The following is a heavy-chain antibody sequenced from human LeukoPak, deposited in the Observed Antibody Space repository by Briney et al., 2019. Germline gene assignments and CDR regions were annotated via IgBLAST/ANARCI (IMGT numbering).Heavy chain of an antibody. CDR2: INPNSGVT. J-gene: IGHJ4*02. CDR3: ARAEAGIDY. CDR1: GYTFTGYY. Sequence: ASVKVSCKASGYTFTGYYLHWVRQAPGQELEWMGWINPNSGVTNYAQNFQGRVTMTRDTSISTGYMELSRLRSDDTALYYCARAEAGIDYWGQGTLVTVSS. V-gene: IGHV1-2*02. D-gene: IGHD6-19*01.